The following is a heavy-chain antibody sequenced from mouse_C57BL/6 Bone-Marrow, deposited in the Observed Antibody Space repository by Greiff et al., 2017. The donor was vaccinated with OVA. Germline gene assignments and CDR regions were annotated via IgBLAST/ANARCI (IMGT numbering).Heavy chain of an antibody. V-gene: IGHV1-4*01. CDR2: INPSSGYT. J-gene: IGHJ3*01. CDR1: GYTFTSYT. Sequence: QVQLKESGAELARPGASVKMSCKASGYTFTSYTMHWVKQRPGQGLEWIGYINPSSGYTKYNQKFKDKATLTADKSSSTAYMQRSSLTSEDSAVYYCAREDGNWFAYWGQGTRVTVSA. D-gene: IGHD2-1*01. CDR3: AREDGNWFAY.